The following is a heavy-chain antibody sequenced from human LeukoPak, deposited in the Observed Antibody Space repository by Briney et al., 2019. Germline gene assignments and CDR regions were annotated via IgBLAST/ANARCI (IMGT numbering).Heavy chain of an antibody. CDR1: GYTFTSYD. CDR2: MNPNSGNT. D-gene: IGHD2-15*01. V-gene: IGHV1-8*01. J-gene: IGHJ6*02. CDR3: ARVSGTVVGMDV. Sequence: ASVKVSRKASGYTFTSYDINWVRQATGQGLEWMGWMNPNSGNTGYAQKFQGRVTMTRNTSISTAYMELSSLRSEDTAVYYCARVSGTVVGMDVWGQGTTVTVSS.